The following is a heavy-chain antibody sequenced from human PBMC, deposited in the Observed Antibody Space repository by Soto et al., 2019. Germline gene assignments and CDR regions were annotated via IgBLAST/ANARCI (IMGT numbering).Heavy chain of an antibody. V-gene: IGHV4-34*01. Sequence: ASETLSLTCAVYGGSFSGYYWSWIRQPPGKGLEWIGEINHSGSTNYNPSLKSRVTISVDTSKNQFSLKLSSVTAADTAVYYCARTIRGDYYYYGMDVWGQGTTVTVSS. J-gene: IGHJ6*02. D-gene: IGHD3-10*01. CDR3: ARTIRGDYYYYGMDV. CDR1: GGSFSGYY. CDR2: INHSGST.